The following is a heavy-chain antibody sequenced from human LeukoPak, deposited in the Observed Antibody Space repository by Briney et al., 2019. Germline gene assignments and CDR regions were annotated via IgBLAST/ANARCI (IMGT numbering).Heavy chain of an antibody. V-gene: IGHV4-39*07. Sequence: SETLSLTCTVSGGSISSSSYYWGWIRQPPGKGLEWIGSIYYSGSTNYNPSLKSRVTISVDTSKNQFSLKLSSVTAADTAVYYCARDVYGGNSGFDYWGQGTLVTVSS. J-gene: IGHJ4*02. CDR3: ARDVYGGNSGFDY. CDR2: IYYSGST. CDR1: GGSISSSSYY. D-gene: IGHD4-23*01.